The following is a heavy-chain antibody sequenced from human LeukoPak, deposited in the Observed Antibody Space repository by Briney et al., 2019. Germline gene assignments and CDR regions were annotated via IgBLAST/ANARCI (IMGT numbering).Heavy chain of an antibody. CDR2: IYYSGST. CDR3: ARITDPDYRSGWSGADY. V-gene: IGHV4-59*12. CDR1: GGSISSYY. J-gene: IGHJ4*02. D-gene: IGHD6-19*01. Sequence: PSETLSLTCTVSGGSISSYYWSWIRQPPGKGLEWIGYIYYSGSTNYNPSLKSRVTMSVDTSKNQFSLKMTSLTAADTAVYYCARITDPDYRSGWSGADYWGRGTQVTVSA.